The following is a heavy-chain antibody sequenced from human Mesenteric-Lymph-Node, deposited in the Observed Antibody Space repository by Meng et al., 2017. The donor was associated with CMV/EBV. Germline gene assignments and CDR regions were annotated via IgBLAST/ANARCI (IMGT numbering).Heavy chain of an antibody. CDR1: GFTFSSYW. Sequence: GGSLRLSCAASGFTFSSYWMSWVRQAPGKGLEWVSTLKQDGSEKYYVDSVKGRFTISRDNAKNSLYLQMNSLRAEDTAVYYCARDSRYYYYGMDVWGQGTTVTVSS. CDR2: LKQDGSEK. CDR3: ARDSRYYYYGMDV. J-gene: IGHJ6*02. V-gene: IGHV3-7*01.